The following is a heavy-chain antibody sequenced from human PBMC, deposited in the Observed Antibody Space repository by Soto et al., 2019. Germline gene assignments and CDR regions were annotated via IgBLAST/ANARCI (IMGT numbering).Heavy chain of an antibody. V-gene: IGHV3-15*07. CDR3: GSRH. J-gene: IGHJ4*02. CDR2: IKSKSDGGTT. Sequence: EVQLVESGGGLVKPGGSLRLSCAASGFNFNYAWMNWVRQAPGKGLEWVGHIKSKSDGGTTDYAAPVKGRFTISRDDSRNMVYLQMNSLKIEGTAMYYCGSRHWGQGTLVTVSS. CDR1: GFNFNYAW.